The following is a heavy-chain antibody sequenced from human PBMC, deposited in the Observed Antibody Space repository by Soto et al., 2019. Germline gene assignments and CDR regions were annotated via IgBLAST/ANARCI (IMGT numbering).Heavy chain of an antibody. V-gene: IGHV1-69*13. CDR1: GGTFSSYA. CDR2: IIPIFGTA. J-gene: IGHJ4*02. D-gene: IGHD3-22*01. Sequence: GASVKVSCKASGGTFSSYAISWVLQAPGQGLEWMGGIIPIFGTANYAQKFQGRVTITADESTSTAYMELSSLRSEDTAVYYCARAHYGPSGYYFDSWGQGTLVTVSS. CDR3: ARAHYGPSGYYFDS.